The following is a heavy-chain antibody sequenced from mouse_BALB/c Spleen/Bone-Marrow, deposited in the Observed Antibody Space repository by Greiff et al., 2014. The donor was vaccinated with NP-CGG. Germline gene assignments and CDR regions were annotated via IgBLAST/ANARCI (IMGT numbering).Heavy chain of an antibody. CDR2: IHLSDSES. CDR1: GYSFTSYW. D-gene: IGHD1-1*02. V-gene: IGHV1S82*01. Sequence: QVQLKHSGAELVRPGASVKLSCKASGYSFTSYWMNWVKQRPGQGLEWIGMIHLSDSESRLNQKFKDKATLTVDKSSSTAYMQLSSPTSEDSAVDYCTRYDLTTMAFAYWGQGTLVTVSA. J-gene: IGHJ3*01. CDR3: TRYDLTTMAFAY.